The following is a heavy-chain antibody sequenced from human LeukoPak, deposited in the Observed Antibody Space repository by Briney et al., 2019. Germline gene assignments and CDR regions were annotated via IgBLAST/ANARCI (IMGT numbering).Heavy chain of an antibody. J-gene: IGHJ5*02. CDR2: IYTSGST. CDR1: GGSISSGSYY. D-gene: IGHD3-10*01. CDR3: ARDLGVPGWFDL. Sequence: PSQTLSLTCTVSGGSISSGSYYWRWTRQPAGKGLEWIGRIYTSGSTNYNPSLKSRVTISGDTSKNQFSLKLSSVTAADTAVYYCARDLGVPGWFDLWGQGTLVTVSS. V-gene: IGHV4-61*02.